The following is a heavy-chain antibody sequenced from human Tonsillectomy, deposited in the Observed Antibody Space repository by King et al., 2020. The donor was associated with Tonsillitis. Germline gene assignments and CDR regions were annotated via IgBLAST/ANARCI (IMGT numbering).Heavy chain of an antibody. D-gene: IGHD4/OR15-4a*01. J-gene: IGHJ5*02. CDR3: ARRLTMSRGFDP. Sequence: VQLVESGAEVKKPGASVKVSCKASGYTFTSYHMHWVRQAPGQGLEWMGIINPSGGSKSYAQKFQGRVTMTRDTSTSKVYMELSSLRSEDTAVYYCARRLTMSRGFDPWGQGTLVTVSS. CDR1: GYTFTSYH. V-gene: IGHV1-46*01. CDR2: INPSGGSK.